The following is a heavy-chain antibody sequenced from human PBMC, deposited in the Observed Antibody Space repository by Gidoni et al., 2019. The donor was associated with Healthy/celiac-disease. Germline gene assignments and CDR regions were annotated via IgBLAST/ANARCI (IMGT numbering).Heavy chain of an antibody. CDR2: ISSSGSTI. CDR1: GSPFSSYS. Sequence: EVQLVESGGGLVKPGGSLRLSCAASGSPFSSYSMNWVRQAPGKGLEWVSSISSSGSTIYYADSVKGRFTISRDNAKNSLYLQMNSLRAEDTAVYYCARDEPVTVGGLDYWGQGTLVTVSS. CDR3: ARDEPVTVGGLDY. V-gene: IGHV3-21*01. D-gene: IGHD3-16*01. J-gene: IGHJ4*02.